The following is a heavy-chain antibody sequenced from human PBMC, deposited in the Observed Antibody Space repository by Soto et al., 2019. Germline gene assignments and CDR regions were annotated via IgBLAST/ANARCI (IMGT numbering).Heavy chain of an antibody. Sequence: QITLKESGPTLVKPTQTLTLTCTFSGFSLSTSGVGVGWIRQPPGKALEWLALIYWDDDKRYSPSLKSRLTITKDTSKNHVVLTMTNMYPVDTATYYCAHSYYYDSSGSTLDYWGQGTLVTVSS. D-gene: IGHD3-22*01. CDR1: GFSLSTSGVG. CDR2: IYWDDDK. J-gene: IGHJ4*02. CDR3: AHSYYYDSSGSTLDY. V-gene: IGHV2-5*02.